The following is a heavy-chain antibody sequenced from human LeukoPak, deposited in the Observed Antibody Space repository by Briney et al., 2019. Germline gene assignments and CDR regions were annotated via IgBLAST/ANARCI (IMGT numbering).Heavy chain of an antibody. CDR3: TTDQDTMILTLGDP. J-gene: IGHJ5*02. D-gene: IGHD3-22*01. V-gene: IGHV3-15*01. CDR2: IKSKTDGGTT. CDR1: GFTYSNAW. Sequence: GGSLRLSCAASGFTYSNAWMSWVRQAPGKGLEWVGRIKSKTDGGTTDYAAPVKGRFTISRDDSKNTLYLQMNSLKTEDTAVYYCTTDQDTMILTLGDPWGQGTLVTVSS.